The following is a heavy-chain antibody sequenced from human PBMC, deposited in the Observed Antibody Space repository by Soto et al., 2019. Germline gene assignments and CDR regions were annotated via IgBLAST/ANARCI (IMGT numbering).Heavy chain of an antibody. CDR3: ARVWPTSVSYSLFDL. CDR1: GDSVSSKSAA. CDR2: TYYTSKWYN. J-gene: IGHJ5*02. V-gene: IGHV6-1*01. D-gene: IGHD1-26*01. Sequence: SQTLSLTCAISGDSVSSKSAAWNWIRQSPSRGLEWLGRTYYTSKWYNDYAVSVKGRITINADTSKNQFSLQLNSVTPEDTAVYYCARVWPTSVSYSLFDLRGQGTVVTVSS.